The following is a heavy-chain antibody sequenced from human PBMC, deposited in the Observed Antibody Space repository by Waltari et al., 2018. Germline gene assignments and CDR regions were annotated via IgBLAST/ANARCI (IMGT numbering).Heavy chain of an antibody. CDR1: GGSFSGYD. Sequence: QVQLQQWGAGLLKPSETLSLTCAVDGGSFSGYDWSWLRQPPGKGMEWIGEINHSGSTNYNPSLKSRVTISVDTSKNQFSLKLSSVTAADTAVYYCARNRRVKRGYSYGCAFDYWGQGTLVTVSS. J-gene: IGHJ4*02. V-gene: IGHV4-34*01. D-gene: IGHD5-18*01. CDR3: ARNRRVKRGYSYGCAFDY. CDR2: INHSGST.